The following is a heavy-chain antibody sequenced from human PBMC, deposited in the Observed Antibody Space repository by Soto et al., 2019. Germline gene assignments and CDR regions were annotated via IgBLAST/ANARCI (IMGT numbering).Heavy chain of an antibody. D-gene: IGHD5-12*01. V-gene: IGHV4-31*03. CDR1: GGSISSGGYY. CDR3: AREEGGGYDHRWFDP. J-gene: IGHJ5*02. CDR2: IYYSGST. Sequence: QVQLQESGPGLVKPSQTLSLTCTVSGGSISSGGYYWSWIRQHPGKGLEWIGYIYYSGSTYYNPSLKSRVTISVDTSNNQFSLKLSSVTAADTALNYCAREEGGGYDHRWFDPWGQGTLVTVSS.